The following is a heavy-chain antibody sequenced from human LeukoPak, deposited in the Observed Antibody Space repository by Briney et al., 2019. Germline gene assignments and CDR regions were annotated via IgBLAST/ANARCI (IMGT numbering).Heavy chain of an antibody. CDR1: GDSVSSNSAA. J-gene: IGHJ3*02. V-gene: IGHV6-1*01. CDR2: TYYRSKWYN. D-gene: IGHD3-10*01. Sequence: SQTLSLTCAFSGDSVSSNSAAWNWIRQSPSRGLEWLGRTYYRSKWYNDYAVSVKSRITINPDTSKNQFSLQLNSVTPEDTAVYYCARAGLYYYGSGSYYPAPHAFDIWGQGTMVTVSS. CDR3: ARAGLYYYGSGSYYPAPHAFDI.